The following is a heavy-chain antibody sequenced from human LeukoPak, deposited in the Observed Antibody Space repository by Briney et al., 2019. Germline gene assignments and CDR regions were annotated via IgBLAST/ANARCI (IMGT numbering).Heavy chain of an antibody. CDR2: ISSSSSYI. V-gene: IGHV3-21*01. D-gene: IGHD5-18*01. CDR3: ARESDTAFDY. Sequence: GGSLRLSCAASGFTFSSYSMNWVRQAPGKGLEWVSSISSSSSYIYYADSVKGRFTISRDNAKNSLYLQMNSLRAEDTAVYSCARESDTAFDYWGQGTLVTVSS. J-gene: IGHJ4*02. CDR1: GFTFSSYS.